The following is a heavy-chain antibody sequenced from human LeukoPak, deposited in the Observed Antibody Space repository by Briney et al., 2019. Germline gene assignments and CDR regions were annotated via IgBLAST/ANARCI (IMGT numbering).Heavy chain of an antibody. CDR3: ARVGRYSGYDFYYYYGMDV. D-gene: IGHD5-12*01. CDR2: FSSSSSTI. CDR1: GLTFRSYS. J-gene: IGHJ6*02. Sequence: GGSLRLSCAASGLTFRSYSMTWVRQAPGKGLDWVSYFSSSSSTIYYADSVKGRFTISRDNAKNSLYLQMNSLRDEDTAVYYCARVGRYSGYDFYYYYGMDVWGQGTTVTVSS. V-gene: IGHV3-48*02.